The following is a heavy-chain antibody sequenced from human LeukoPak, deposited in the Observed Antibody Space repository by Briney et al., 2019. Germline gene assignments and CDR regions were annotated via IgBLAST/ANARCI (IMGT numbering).Heavy chain of an antibody. CDR1: GGSISSSSYY. CDR2: IYYSGST. Sequence: SETLSLTCTVSGGSISSSSYYWGWIRQPPGKGLEWIGSIYYSGSTHYNPSLKSRVTISVDTSKNQFSLKLSSVTAADTAVYYCARLQADHSFGYLYYFDYWGQGTLVTVSS. J-gene: IGHJ4*02. CDR3: ARLQADHSFGYLYYFDY. V-gene: IGHV4-39*01. D-gene: IGHD5-18*01.